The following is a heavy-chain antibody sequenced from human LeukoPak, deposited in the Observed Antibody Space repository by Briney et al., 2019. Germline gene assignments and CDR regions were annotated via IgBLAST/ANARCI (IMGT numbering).Heavy chain of an antibody. V-gene: IGHV4-61*01. CDR2: IYYSGST. J-gene: IGHJ6*03. D-gene: IGHD3-22*01. CDR1: GGSISSSSYY. Sequence: PSETLSLTCTVSGGSISSSSYYWSWIRQPPGKGLKWIGYIYYSGSTNYNPSLKSRVTISVDTSKNQFSLKLSSVTAADTAVYYCARDLVSYYDSSGYTNPRLYYYMDVWGKGTTVTVSS. CDR3: ARDLVSYYDSSGYTNPRLYYYMDV.